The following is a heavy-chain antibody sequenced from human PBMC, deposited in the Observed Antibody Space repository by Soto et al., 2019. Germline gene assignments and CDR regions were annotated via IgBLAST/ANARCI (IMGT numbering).Heavy chain of an antibody. CDR2: ISYDGSNK. CDR1: GFTFSSYG. D-gene: IGHD6-13*01. CDR3: AKSYSQQLVTNWFDP. V-gene: IGHV3-30*18. J-gene: IGHJ5*02. Sequence: QVQLVESGGGVVQPGRSLRLSCAASGFTFSSYGMHWVRQAPGKGPEWVAVISYDGSNKYYADSVKGRFTISRDNSKNTLYLQMNSLRAEDTAVYYCAKSYSQQLVTNWFDPWGQGTLVTVSS.